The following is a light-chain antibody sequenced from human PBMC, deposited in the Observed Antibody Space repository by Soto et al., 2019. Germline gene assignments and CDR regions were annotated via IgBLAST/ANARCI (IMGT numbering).Light chain of an antibody. Sequence: AIQMTQSPSSLSASVGDRVTITCRASQAIRNDLGWYQQKPGKAPKLLIYFASTLQSGVPSRFSGSGSGTDFTRTISSLQPEDFATYYCLQDYNYPPTFGQGTKVDIK. V-gene: IGKV1-6*02. CDR2: FAS. CDR1: QAIRND. J-gene: IGKJ1*01. CDR3: LQDYNYPPT.